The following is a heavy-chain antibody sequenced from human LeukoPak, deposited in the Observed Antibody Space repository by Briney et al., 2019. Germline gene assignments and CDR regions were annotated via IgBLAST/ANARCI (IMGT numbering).Heavy chain of an antibody. D-gene: IGHD6-13*01. V-gene: IGHV1-8*01. CDR3: ARGIHSSSWYNLHFDY. J-gene: IGHJ4*02. Sequence: ASVKVSCMASGYTFTSYDINWVRQATGQGLEWMGWMNPNSGNTGYAQKFQGRVTMTRNTSISTAYMELSSLRSEDTAVYYCARGIHSSSWYNLHFDYWGQGTLVTVPS. CDR2: MNPNSGNT. CDR1: GYTFTSYD.